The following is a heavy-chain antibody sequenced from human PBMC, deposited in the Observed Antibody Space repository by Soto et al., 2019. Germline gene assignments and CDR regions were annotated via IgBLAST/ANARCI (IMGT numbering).Heavy chain of an antibody. V-gene: IGHV3-23*01. CDR1: GFTFSSYA. J-gene: IGHJ4*02. CDR2: ISGSGGST. D-gene: IGHD4-17*01. CDR3: AKAVEGGTVTEVFDY. Sequence: GGSLRLSCAASGFTFSSYAMSWVRQAPGKGLEWVSAISGSGGSTYYADSVKGRFTISRDNSKNTLYLQMNSLRAEDTAVYYCAKAVEGGTVTEVFDYWGQGTLVTVSS.